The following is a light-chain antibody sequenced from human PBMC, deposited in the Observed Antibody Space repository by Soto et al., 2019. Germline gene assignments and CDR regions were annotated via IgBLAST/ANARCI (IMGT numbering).Light chain of an antibody. CDR3: QQYNHYWT. J-gene: IGKJ1*01. V-gene: IGKV1-5*01. CDR2: DAS. CDR1: QSISSW. Sequence: MPITNSPSTLYASVLYSVTITSRASQSISSWLAWYQQKPGKAPKVLIYDASSLDSGVPSRFSGSGSGAEFSLTISSLQPDDFATYYCQQYNHYWTFGQGTKVDIK.